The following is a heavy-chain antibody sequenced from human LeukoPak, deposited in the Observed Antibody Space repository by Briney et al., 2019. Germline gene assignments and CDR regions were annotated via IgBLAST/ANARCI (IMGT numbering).Heavy chain of an antibody. CDR3: TTGHYSSSSVGF. D-gene: IGHD6-6*01. J-gene: IGHJ4*02. CDR1: GFILSSHW. V-gene: IGHV3-15*01. CDR2: IKSKTDGGTT. Sequence: PGGSLRLSCVASGFILSSHWMSWVRQAPGKGLEWVGRIKSKTDGGTTDYAAPVKGRFTISRDDSKNTLYLQMNSLKTEDTAVYYCTTGHYSSSSVGFWGQGTLVTVSS.